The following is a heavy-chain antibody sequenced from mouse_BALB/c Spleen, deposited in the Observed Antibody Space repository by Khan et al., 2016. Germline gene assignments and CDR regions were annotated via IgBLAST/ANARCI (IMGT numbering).Heavy chain of an antibody. J-gene: IGHJ4*01. D-gene: IGHD1-1*01. Sequence: QVQLQQSGPELAKPGASVRMSCKASGYTFTSHWMHWIKQRPGQGLEWIGYINAGTGYTEFSQNFKDKATLTVDKSSSTAYLQLSSLTSEDSAVYYCTRVYYGYAMDYWGQGTSVTVSS. V-gene: IGHV1-7*01. CDR1: GYTFTSHW. CDR3: TRVYYGYAMDY. CDR2: INAGTGYT.